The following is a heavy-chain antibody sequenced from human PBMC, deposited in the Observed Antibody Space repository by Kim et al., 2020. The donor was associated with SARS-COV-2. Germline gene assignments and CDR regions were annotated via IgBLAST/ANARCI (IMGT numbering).Heavy chain of an antibody. Sequence: ASVKVSCKASGYTFTSYGISWVRQAPGQGLEWMGWISAYNGNTNYAQKLQGRVTMTTDTSTSTAYMELRSLRSDDTAVYYCARDRQYQLLLSAYYYGMDVWGQGTTVTVSS. J-gene: IGHJ6*02. CDR1: GYTFTSYG. CDR3: ARDRQYQLLLSAYYYGMDV. V-gene: IGHV1-18*01. D-gene: IGHD2-2*01. CDR2: ISAYNGNT.